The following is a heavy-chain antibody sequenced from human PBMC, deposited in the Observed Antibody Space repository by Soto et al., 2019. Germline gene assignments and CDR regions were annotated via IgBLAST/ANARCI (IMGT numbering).Heavy chain of an antibody. J-gene: IGHJ4*02. CDR1: GFTFSKFD. D-gene: IGHD2-15*01. V-gene: IGHV3-13*04. CDR3: ARGQEVGAHFFDS. CDR2: IGISGDT. Sequence: GGSLRLSCEASGFTFSKFDMHWVRQPTGKGLEWVSTIGISGDTYYAVSVKGRFTTSRDNAKNSLSLQMNSLSAGDTALYFGARGQEVGAHFFDSWGQGTQVTVSS.